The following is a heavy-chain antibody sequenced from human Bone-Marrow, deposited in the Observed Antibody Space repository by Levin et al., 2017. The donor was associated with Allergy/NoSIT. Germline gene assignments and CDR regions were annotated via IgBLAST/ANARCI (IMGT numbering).Heavy chain of an antibody. J-gene: IGHJ5*01. D-gene: IGHD5-12*01. V-gene: IGHV3-23*01. CDR2: ISGSGQST. CDR1: GLMFSGYA. CDR3: AKDMSYSGSWFDS. Sequence: GASVKVSCAASGLMFSGYAMSWVRQAPGKGLEWVAGISGSGQSTHYADSVKGRFIISRDNSKNMLFLQVNGLRAEDTALYYCAKDMSYSGSWFDSWGQGTLVTVSA.